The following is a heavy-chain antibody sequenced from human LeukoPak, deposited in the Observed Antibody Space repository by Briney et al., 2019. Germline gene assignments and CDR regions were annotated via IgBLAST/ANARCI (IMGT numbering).Heavy chain of an antibody. D-gene: IGHD3-9*01. CDR3: ARSADIYDILTGPSFHFFDY. V-gene: IGHV4-61*01. CDR1: GGSVRSVSYY. Sequence: SETLSLTCTVSGGSVRSVSYYWTWIRQPPGKGLEWIGYIYYSGSTNYNPSLKSRVTISVDTSKNQFSLKLSSVTAADTAVYYCARSADIYDILTGPSFHFFDYWGQGTLVTVSS. CDR2: IYYSGST. J-gene: IGHJ4*02.